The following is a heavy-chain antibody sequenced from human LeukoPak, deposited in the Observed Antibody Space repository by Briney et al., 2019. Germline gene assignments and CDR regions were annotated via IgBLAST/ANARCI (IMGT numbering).Heavy chain of an antibody. CDR2: IYHSGRT. D-gene: IGHD5-12*01. Sequence: PGGSLRLSCAASGFTFDDYGMSWVRQAPGKGLEWIGSIYHSGRTYYNPSLKSRVTISLDTSKNQFSLKLTSVTAADTAVFYCARRTTYVGWLPSESPSCFDYWGQGTLVTVSS. CDR1: GFTFDDYG. CDR3: ARRTTYVGWLPSESPSCFDY. V-gene: IGHV4-38-2*01. J-gene: IGHJ4*02.